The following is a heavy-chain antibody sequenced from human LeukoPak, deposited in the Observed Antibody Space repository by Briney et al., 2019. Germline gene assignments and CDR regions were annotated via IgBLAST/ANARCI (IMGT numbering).Heavy chain of an antibody. CDR3: AKDQTPYGSGSYSPIDY. V-gene: IGHV3-74*01. CDR1: GFTFSSSW. J-gene: IGHJ4*02. Sequence: GGSLRLSCAASGFTFSSSWMHWVRQAPGKGLVWVSRINSDGSSTRYAESVKGRFTISRDNAKNTLYLQMNSLRAEDTALYYCAKDQTPYGSGSYSPIDYWGQGTLVTVSS. D-gene: IGHD3-10*01. CDR2: INSDGSST.